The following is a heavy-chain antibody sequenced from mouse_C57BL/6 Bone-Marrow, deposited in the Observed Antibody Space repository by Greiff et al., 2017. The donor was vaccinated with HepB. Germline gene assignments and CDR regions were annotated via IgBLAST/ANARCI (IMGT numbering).Heavy chain of an antibody. J-gene: IGHJ2*01. Sequence: VQLQQSGAELVRPGTSVKMSCKASGYTFTNYWIGWAKQRPGHGLEWIGDIYPGGGYTNYNEKFKGKATFTADTSSNTAYMQLSSLTTEDSAIYYCARYDYDGEYYFDYWGQGTTLTVSS. CDR1: GYTFTNYW. D-gene: IGHD2-4*01. V-gene: IGHV1-63*01. CDR3: ARYDYDGEYYFDY. CDR2: IYPGGGYT.